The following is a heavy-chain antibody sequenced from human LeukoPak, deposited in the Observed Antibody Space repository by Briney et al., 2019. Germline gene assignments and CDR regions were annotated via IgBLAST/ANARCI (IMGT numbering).Heavy chain of an antibody. Sequence: GGSLRLSCAASGFTFRNYGMHWVRQAPGKGLEWLAVISADGSIDYYTDSVRGRLTVSRDNSKNTLYLQMNSLRVEDTAVYYCTREGLGTTFSAWFDPWGQGTLVFVSS. J-gene: IGHJ5*02. CDR1: GFTFRNYG. CDR3: TREGLGTTFSAWFDP. V-gene: IGHV3-30*03. D-gene: IGHD1-7*01. CDR2: ISADGSID.